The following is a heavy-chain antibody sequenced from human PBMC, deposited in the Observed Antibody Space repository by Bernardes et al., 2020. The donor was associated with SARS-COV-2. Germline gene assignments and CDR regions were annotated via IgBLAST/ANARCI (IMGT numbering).Heavy chain of an antibody. V-gene: IGHV4-31*03. D-gene: IGHD4-4*01. CDR1: GGSISSGGYY. CDR2: IYYSGST. CDR3: ARDRLQRDLTPDPYYYYYGMDV. J-gene: IGHJ6*02. Sequence: SETLSLTCTVSGGSISSGGYYWSWIRQHPGKGLEWIGYIYYSGSTYYNPSLKSRVTISVDTSKNQFSLKLSSVTAADTAVYYCARDRLQRDLTPDPYYYYYGMDVWGQGTTVTVSS.